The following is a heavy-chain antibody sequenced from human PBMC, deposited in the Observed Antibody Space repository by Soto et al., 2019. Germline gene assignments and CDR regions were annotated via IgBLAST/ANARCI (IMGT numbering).Heavy chain of an antibody. CDR2: ISYDGSNK. CDR3: AKGPLRSSSPSYFDY. V-gene: IGHV3-30*18. D-gene: IGHD6-6*01. J-gene: IGHJ4*02. CDR1: GFTFSSYG. Sequence: GGSLRLSCAASGFTFSSYGMHWVRQAPGKGLEWVAIISYDGSNKDYADSVKGRFTISRDNSKNTLYLQMNSLRAEDTAAYYCAKGPLRSSSPSYFDYWGQGTPVTVSS.